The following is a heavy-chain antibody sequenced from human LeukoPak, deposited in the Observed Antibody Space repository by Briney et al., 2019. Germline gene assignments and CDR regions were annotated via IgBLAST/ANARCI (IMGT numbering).Heavy chain of an antibody. J-gene: IGHJ4*02. CDR2: VNWIGDST. V-gene: IGHV3-20*04. Sequence: GGSLRLSCAASGFTFDDYGMSWVRQGPGKGLEWVSNVNWIGDSTRYADSVKGRFTISRDNAKNSLFLQMNGLTAEDTALYYCARGLSLFDYWGQGILVTVSS. D-gene: IGHD3-3*02. CDR1: GFTFDDYG. CDR3: ARGLSLFDY.